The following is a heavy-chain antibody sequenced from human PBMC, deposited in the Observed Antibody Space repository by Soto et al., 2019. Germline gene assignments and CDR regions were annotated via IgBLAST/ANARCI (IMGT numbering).Heavy chain of an antibody. J-gene: IGHJ3*02. D-gene: IGHD5-18*01. V-gene: IGHV3-7*01. CDR2: IKQDGSEK. CDR1: GFTFSSYW. CDR3: ARFVDTAMVTNAFDI. Sequence: SLRLSCAASGFTFSSYWMSWVRQAPGKGLEWVANIKQDGSEKYYVDSVEGRFTISRDNAKNSLYLQMNSLRAEDTAVYYCARFVDTAMVTNAFDIWGQGTMVTVSS.